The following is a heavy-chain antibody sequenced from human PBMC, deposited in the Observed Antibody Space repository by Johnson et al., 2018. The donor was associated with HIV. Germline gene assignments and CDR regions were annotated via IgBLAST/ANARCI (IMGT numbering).Heavy chain of an antibody. CDR1: GFTFNTYW. Sequence: VQLVESGGGVVQPGRSLRLSCAASGFTFNTYWMTWVRQVPGKGLEWVANIKEDGSEKYYVDSVKGRFTISRDNAKNSLYLQINSLRAEDTAVYYCARVNYDCWSGQGPFDIWGQGTMVTVSS. CDR3: ARVNYDCWSGQGPFDI. D-gene: IGHD3-3*01. J-gene: IGHJ3*02. CDR2: IKEDGSEK. V-gene: IGHV3-7*05.